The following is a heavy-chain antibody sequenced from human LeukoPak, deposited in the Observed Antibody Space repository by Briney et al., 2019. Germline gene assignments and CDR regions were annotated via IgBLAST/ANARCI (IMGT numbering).Heavy chain of an antibody. D-gene: IGHD1/OR15-1a*01. Sequence: PSETLSLTCTVSGGSITSNSYYWGWIRQPPGKGLEWIGSITYSGSTYYNPSLKSRVTISVDTSKNQFSLKLSSVYCARGAADWNNYYYYIDVWGKGTTVTVSS. CDR2: ITYSGST. J-gene: IGHJ6*03. V-gene: IGHV4-39*07. CDR1: GGSITSNSYY. CDR3: NYYYYIDV.